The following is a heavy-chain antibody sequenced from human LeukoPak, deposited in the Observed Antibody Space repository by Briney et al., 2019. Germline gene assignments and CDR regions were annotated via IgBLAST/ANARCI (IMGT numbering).Heavy chain of an antibody. J-gene: IGHJ4*02. CDR3: AKDAPKYYYGSGSYRSFDY. V-gene: IGHV3-23*01. CDR1: GFTFSSYA. CDR2: ISGSGGST. Sequence: PGGSLRLSSAASGFTFSSYAMSWVRQAPGKGLEWVSAISGSGGSTYYADSVKGRFTISRDNSKNTLYLQMNSLRAEDTAVYYCAKDAPKYYYGSGSYRSFDYWGQGTLVTVSS. D-gene: IGHD3-10*01.